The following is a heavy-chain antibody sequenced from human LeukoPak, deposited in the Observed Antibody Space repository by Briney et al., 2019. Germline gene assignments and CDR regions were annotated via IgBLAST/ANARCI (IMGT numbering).Heavy chain of an antibody. CDR1: GFTFDDYA. V-gene: IGHV3-9*01. D-gene: IGHD6-19*01. J-gene: IGHJ6*02. Sequence: GGSLRLSCAASGFTFDDYAMHWVRQAPGKGLEWVSGISWNSGSIGYADSVKGRSTISRDNSKNTLYLQMNSLRAEDTAVYYCASQIAVAGTDGMDVWGQGTTVTVSS. CDR3: ASQIAVAGTDGMDV. CDR2: ISWNSGSI.